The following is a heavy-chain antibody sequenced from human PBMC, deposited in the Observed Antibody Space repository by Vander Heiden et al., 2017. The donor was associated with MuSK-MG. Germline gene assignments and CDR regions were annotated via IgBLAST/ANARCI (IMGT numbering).Heavy chain of an antibody. J-gene: IGHJ4*02. CDR3: TRHLNSGIAPFDY. V-gene: IGHV3-73*02. D-gene: IGHD6-13*01. CDR2: MRSKGNNSAT. Sequence: DVQLVESGGGLVQPGGSLKLSCTASGFMFTDYTMHWVRQASGKGLEWVGLMRSKGNNSATEYGPPVNGRFTISRDDSKSTAYLQMNSLKAEDTAVYYCTRHLNSGIAPFDYWGRGILVVVSS. CDR1: GFMFTDYT.